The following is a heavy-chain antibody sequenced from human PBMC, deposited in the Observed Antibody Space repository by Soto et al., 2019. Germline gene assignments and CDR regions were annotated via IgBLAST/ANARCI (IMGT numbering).Heavy chain of an antibody. D-gene: IGHD3-22*01. Sequence: ASVKVSCKASGYTFTSYGISWVRQAPGQGLEWMGWISAYNGNTNYAQKLQGRVTMTTDTSTSTTYMELRSLRFDDTAVFYCARDLYDSSGYTPRLDYWGQGTLVTVSS. J-gene: IGHJ4*02. CDR3: ARDLYDSSGYTPRLDY. V-gene: IGHV1-18*01. CDR1: GYTFTSYG. CDR2: ISAYNGNT.